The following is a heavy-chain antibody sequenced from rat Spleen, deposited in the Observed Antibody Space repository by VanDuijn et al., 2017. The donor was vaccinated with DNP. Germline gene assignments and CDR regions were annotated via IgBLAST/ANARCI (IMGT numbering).Heavy chain of an antibody. CDR3: ATSPGPNWFAY. CDR1: GFTFSDYD. V-gene: IGHV5-7*01. D-gene: IGHD1-4*01. Sequence: EVQLVESGGGSVQSGRSLKLSCAASGFTFSDYDMAWVRQAPKKGLEWVTTITYVGGITYYRDSVKGRFTISRDNANHTLYLQMDSLRSEDTATYYCATSPGPNWFAYWGQGTLVTVSS. CDR2: ITYVGGIT. J-gene: IGHJ3*01.